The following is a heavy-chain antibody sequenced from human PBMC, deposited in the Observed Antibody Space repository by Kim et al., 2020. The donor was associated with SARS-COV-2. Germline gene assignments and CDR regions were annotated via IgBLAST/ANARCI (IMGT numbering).Heavy chain of an antibody. V-gene: IGHV4-61*01. CDR3: ARGGLLSHPGVNWFDP. Sequence: SETLSLTCTVSGGSVSSGSYYWSWIRQPPGKGLEWIGYIYYSGSTNYNPSLKSRVTISVDTSKNQFSLKLSSVTAADTAVYYCARGGLLSHPGVNWFDPWGQGTLVTVSS. J-gene: IGHJ5*02. D-gene: IGHD2-21*02. CDR1: GGSVSSGSYY. CDR2: IYYSGST.